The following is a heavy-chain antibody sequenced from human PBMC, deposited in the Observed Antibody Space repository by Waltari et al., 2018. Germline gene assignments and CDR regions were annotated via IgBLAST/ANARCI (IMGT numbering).Heavy chain of an antibody. J-gene: IGHJ1*01. V-gene: IGHV3-30-3*01. Sequence: QVQLVESGGGVVQPGTSLRLSCIPSGFPFNIYTMQWVRQAPGKGLEWVALISYDGNSKYYADSVKGRFTISRDDSKNTLFLQMDSLSSDDTAIYFCARDSRRGVVVRVFWGQGTLVAVSS. CDR3: ARDSRRGVVVRVF. CDR1: GFPFNIYT. D-gene: IGHD2-15*01. CDR2: ISYDGNSK.